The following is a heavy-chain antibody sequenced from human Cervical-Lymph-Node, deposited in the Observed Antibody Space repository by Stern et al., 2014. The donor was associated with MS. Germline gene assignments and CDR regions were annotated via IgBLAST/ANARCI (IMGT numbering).Heavy chain of an antibody. V-gene: IGHV5-51*03. D-gene: IGHD1-1*01. CDR1: GYRFTNNW. J-gene: IGHJ4*02. CDR3: ARRGHGYMGIDY. Sequence: EVQLVQSGAEVRKPGESLRISCEVSGYRFTNNWIGWVRQMPGKGLEWMGIIYPVDSETRYSPSFQGPVTNLADKYKSLHYSRWSSLKASDTAIYYCARRGHGYMGIDYWGQGTLVTVSS. CDR2: IYPVDSET.